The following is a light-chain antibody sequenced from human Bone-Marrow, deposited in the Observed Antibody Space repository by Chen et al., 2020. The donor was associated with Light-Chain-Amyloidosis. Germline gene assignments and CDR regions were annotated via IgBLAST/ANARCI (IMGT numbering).Light chain of an antibody. CDR3: QSYDSPHVV. V-gene: IGLV1-40*01. Sequence: QSVLTQPPSVSGAPGQRVTISCTGSSSNIGAGYDVHWYQQLPGTAPNLLFYGNSNRPSGVPDRFSGSKSGTSASLAITGLQAEDEADYYCQSYDSPHVVFGGGTKLTVL. CDR1: SSNIGAGYD. CDR2: GNS. J-gene: IGLJ2*01.